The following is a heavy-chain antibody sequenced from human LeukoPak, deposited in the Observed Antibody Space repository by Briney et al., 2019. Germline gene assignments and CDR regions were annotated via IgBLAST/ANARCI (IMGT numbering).Heavy chain of an antibody. V-gene: IGHV3-23*01. D-gene: IGHD3-3*01. CDR3: AKDLMRTRITIFGVVPDAFDI. Sequence: GGSLRLSCAASGFTFSRYDLSWVRQAPGKGLECVSTIGRGVGSTYYADSVKGRFTISRDNSKNTLYLQMNSLRAEDTAVYYCAKDLMRTRITIFGVVPDAFDIWGQGTMVTVSS. CDR2: IGRGVGST. J-gene: IGHJ3*02. CDR1: GFTFSRYD.